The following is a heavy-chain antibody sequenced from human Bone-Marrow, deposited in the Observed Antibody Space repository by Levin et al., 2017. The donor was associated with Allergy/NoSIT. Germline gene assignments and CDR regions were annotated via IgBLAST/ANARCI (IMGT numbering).Heavy chain of an antibody. J-gene: IGHJ6*02. CDR2: ISAGGNYI. Sequence: GESLKISCAASGILFSSYDMNLVRQAPGKGLEWVSSISAGGNYIYYADSVKGRFTISRDNAKNSLFLQMNSLRAEETAVYYCASWAMYHYDRSAFDYFYYAMDGWGQGTTVTVSS. CDR3: ASWAMYHYDRSAFDYFYYAMDG. V-gene: IGHV3-21*01. CDR1: GILFSSYD. D-gene: IGHD3-22*01.